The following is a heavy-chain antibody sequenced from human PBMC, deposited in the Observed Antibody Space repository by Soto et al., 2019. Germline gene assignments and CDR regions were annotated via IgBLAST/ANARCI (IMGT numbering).Heavy chain of an antibody. D-gene: IGHD2-2*01. J-gene: IGHJ4*02. CDR1: GYIVTSYY. Sequence: SVKVSCKTSGYIVTSYYIHWVRQAPGQGLEWMGIINPSGGTTTYAQKFQGRVTMTRDTSTSTVYMELSSLRSEETAVYYCARGPATAPDAYWGLGTLVTVSS. V-gene: IGHV1-46*01. CDR3: ARGPATAPDAY. CDR2: INPSGGTT.